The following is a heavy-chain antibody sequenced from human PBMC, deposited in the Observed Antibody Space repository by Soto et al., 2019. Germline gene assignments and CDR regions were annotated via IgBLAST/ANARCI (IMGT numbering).Heavy chain of an antibody. Sequence: QVQLQESGPGLVKPSETLSLTCTVSGGSVSSGSYYWSWIRQPPGKGLEWIGYIYYSGSTNYNPSLKSRVTISVDTSKNQFSLKLSSVTAADTAVYYCAREQIRFLCGMDVWGQGTTVTVSS. V-gene: IGHV4-61*01. J-gene: IGHJ6*02. D-gene: IGHD3-3*01. CDR3: AREQIRFLCGMDV. CDR2: IYYSGST. CDR1: GGSVSSGSYY.